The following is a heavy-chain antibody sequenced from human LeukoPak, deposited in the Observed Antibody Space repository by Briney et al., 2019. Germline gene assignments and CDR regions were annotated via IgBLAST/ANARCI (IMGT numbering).Heavy chain of an antibody. V-gene: IGHV1-8*03. J-gene: IGHJ4*02. CDR1: GYTFTSYD. CDR2: MNPNSGNT. CDR3: ARVDTAMVTVDY. D-gene: IGHD5-18*01. Sequence: ASVKVSCKASGYTFTSYDINWVRQAAGQGLEWMGWMNPNSGNTVYAQKFQGRVTITRNTSISTAYMELSSLRSEDTAVYYCARVDTAMVTVDYWGQGTLVTVSS.